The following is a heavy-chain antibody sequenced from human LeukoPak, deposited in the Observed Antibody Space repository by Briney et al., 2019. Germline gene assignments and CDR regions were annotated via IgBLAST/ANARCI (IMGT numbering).Heavy chain of an antibody. D-gene: IGHD3-3*01. CDR1: GFTFSSFA. Sequence: PGGSLRLSCAASGFTFSSFAMTWVRQAPGKGLEWVSSITGSHGPTYNTDSVKGRFTISRDNSQNTLYLQMNSLRAEDTAVYYCARDDFWSGYYQYYFDYWGQGTLVTVSS. V-gene: IGHV3-23*01. CDR2: ITGSHGPT. CDR3: ARDDFWSGYYQYYFDY. J-gene: IGHJ4*02.